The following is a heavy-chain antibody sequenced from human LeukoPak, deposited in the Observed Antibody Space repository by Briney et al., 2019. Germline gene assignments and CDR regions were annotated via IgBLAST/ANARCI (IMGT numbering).Heavy chain of an antibody. J-gene: IGHJ4*02. CDR1: GYTFTDYY. Sequence: ASVKVSCKASGYTFTDYYMHWVRQAPGQGLEWMGWINSNSGGTKYAQKFQGRVTMTRDTSIRTAYMELTSLRSDDTAVYYCARGTWFGELLSNDCWGQGTLVAVSS. V-gene: IGHV1-2*02. CDR2: INSNSGGT. D-gene: IGHD3-10*01. CDR3: ARGTWFGELLSNDC.